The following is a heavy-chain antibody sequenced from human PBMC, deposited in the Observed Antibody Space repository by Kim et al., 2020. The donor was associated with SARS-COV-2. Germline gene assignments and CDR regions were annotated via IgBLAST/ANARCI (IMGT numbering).Heavy chain of an antibody. D-gene: IGHD2-15*01. CDR2: IYSGGSK. V-gene: IGHV3-66*01. CDR1: GFTFSSYY. CDR3: ARVRWSRIPRGSDL. J-gene: IGHJ2*01. Sequence: GGSLRLSCAASGFTFSSYYMSWVRQAPGKGLEWVSVIYSGGSKNNSDDSVRGLFTISRDNTKNLLFQLNNRLSAEATAVYYCARVRWSRIPRGSDL.